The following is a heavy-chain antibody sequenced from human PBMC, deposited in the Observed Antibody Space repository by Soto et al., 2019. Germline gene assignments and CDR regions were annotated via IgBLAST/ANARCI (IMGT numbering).Heavy chain of an antibody. V-gene: IGHV1-2*04. CDR3: ARDRSSGDPGVFGVVIHTNWFDP. Sequence: ASVKVSCKASGYTFTGYYMHWVRQAPGQGLEWMGWINPNSGGTNYAQKFQGWVTMTRDTSISTAYMELSRLRSDDTAVYYCARDRSSGDPGVFGVVIHTNWFDPWGQGTLVTVSS. J-gene: IGHJ5*02. CDR1: GYTFTGYY. D-gene: IGHD3-3*01. CDR2: INPNSGGT.